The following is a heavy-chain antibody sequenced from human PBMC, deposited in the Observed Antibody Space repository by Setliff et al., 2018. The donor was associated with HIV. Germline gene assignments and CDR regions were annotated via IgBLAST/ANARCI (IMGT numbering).Heavy chain of an antibody. Sequence: ASVKVSCKTSGYTFSRYGFSWVRLAPGQGLEWMGWISAYNLNTNYAQKFQGRVTMTTDTSASTGYIELRSLRSDDTAVYYCARAYYHDSSGYQGFDYWGQGTLVTVSS. V-gene: IGHV1-18*01. CDR3: ARAYYHDSSGYQGFDY. CDR2: ISAYNLNT. CDR1: GYTFSRYG. J-gene: IGHJ4*02. D-gene: IGHD3-22*01.